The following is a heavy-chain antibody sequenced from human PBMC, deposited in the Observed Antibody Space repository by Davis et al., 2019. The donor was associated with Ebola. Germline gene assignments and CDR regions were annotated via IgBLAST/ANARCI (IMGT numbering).Heavy chain of an antibody. CDR3: ALLDALWAFDI. CDR2: ISSSSSTI. CDR1: GFTFNTYA. J-gene: IGHJ3*02. Sequence: GESLKISCAAAGFTFNTYALHWVRQAPGKGLEWVSYISSSSSTIYYADSVKGRFTISRDNAKNSLYLQMNSLRAEDTAVYYCALLDALWAFDIWGQGTMVTVSS. V-gene: IGHV3-48*04. D-gene: IGHD1-1*01.